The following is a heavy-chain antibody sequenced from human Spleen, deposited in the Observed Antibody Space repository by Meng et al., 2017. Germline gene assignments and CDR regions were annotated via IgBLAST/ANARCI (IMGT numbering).Heavy chain of an antibody. CDR1: GYDFNNYW. Sequence: GGSLRLSCKATGYDFNNYWIGWVRQLPGKGLEWMGIIYPGDSDTRYRPPFQGHVTISADTSISTAYMQWSSLQASDNAMYYCARSPTTVSHPTHFDLWGRGTLVTVSS. J-gene: IGHJ2*01. CDR3: ARSPTTVSHPTHFDL. V-gene: IGHV5-51*01. D-gene: IGHD4-17*01. CDR2: IYPGDSDT.